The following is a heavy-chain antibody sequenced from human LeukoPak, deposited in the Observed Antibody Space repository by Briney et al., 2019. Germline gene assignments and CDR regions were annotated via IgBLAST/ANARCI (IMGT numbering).Heavy chain of an antibody. J-gene: IGHJ6*03. V-gene: IGHV1-18*01. CDR1: GYTFTSYG. Sequence: ASVKVSCKASGYTFTSYGISWVRQAPGRGLEWMGWISAYNGNTNYAQKLQGRATMTTDTSTSTAYMELRSLRSDDTAVYYCASGYSGYDYYYYYYMDVWGKGTTVTVSS. CDR3: ASGYSGYDYYYYYYMDV. CDR2: ISAYNGNT. D-gene: IGHD5-12*01.